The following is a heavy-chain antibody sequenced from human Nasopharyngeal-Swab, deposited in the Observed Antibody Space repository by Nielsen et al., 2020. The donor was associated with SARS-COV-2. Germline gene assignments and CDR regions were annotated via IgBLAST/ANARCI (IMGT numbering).Heavy chain of an antibody. CDR2: IIPIFGTA. J-gene: IGHJ6*02. Sequence: WVRQAPGQGLEGLGGIIPIFGTANYAQKIQGRATITTDESTSTAYMELSSLRSEDAAVYFCARSRDIVLAVYAIRKYGMDVWGQGTTVTVSS. D-gene: IGHD2-8*02. V-gene: IGHV1-69*05. CDR3: ARSRDIVLAVYAIRKYGMDV.